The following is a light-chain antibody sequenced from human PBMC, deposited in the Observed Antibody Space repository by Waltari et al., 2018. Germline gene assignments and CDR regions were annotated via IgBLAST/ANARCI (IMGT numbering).Light chain of an antibody. CDR1: QSIGNY. V-gene: IGKV1-39*01. Sequence: DIQMTQSPSSLSAVVGDRVTITCRASQSIGNYLNWYQPKPGKAPQLLIYSASSLQRGVPSRFSGRGSGTEFSLTISGLQPDDFATYYCQESYSSPPSTFGQGTKVDIK. CDR3: QESYSSPPST. J-gene: IGKJ1*01. CDR2: SAS.